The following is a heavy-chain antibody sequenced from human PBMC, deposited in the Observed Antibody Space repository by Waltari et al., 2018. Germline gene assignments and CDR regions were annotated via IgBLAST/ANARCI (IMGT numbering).Heavy chain of an antibody. CDR2: VSYNGGNQ. CDR1: GFKFSDYD. J-gene: IGHJ4*02. Sequence: QVHLVESGGGVVQPGRSLKLSCAVSGFKFSDYDMHWVRLIPGQGLEWLAVVSYNGGNQYYSDSVRGRFSTSRDNSKNTAFLQMSSLRSNDTAVYYCARVLRHATGWYWVFDHWGQGTLVTVSS. V-gene: IGHV3-30-3*01. CDR3: ARVLRHATGWYWVFDH. D-gene: IGHD6-19*01.